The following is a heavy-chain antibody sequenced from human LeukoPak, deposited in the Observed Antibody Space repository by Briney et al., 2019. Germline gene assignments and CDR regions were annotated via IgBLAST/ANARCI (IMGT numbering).Heavy chain of an antibody. CDR2: IYYDGST. V-gene: IGHV4-31*03. CDR1: GGAYY. Sequence: SQTLSLTCTVSGGAYYWTWIRQHPGKGLEWIGYIYYDGSTYYNPSLKSRVSISLDTSKNQFSLNLSSVTAADTAVYYCAGSGRGQLHTAMSYFDYWGQGTLVTVSS. D-gene: IGHD5-18*01. CDR3: AGSGRGQLHTAMSYFDY. J-gene: IGHJ4*02.